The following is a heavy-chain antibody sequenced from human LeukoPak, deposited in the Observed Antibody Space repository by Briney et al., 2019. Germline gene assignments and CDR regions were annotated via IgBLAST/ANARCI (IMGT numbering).Heavy chain of an antibody. V-gene: IGHV1-18*01. D-gene: IGHD5-18*01. Sequence: ASVKVSCKTSGYTFTNYGFVWVRQAPVTGLEWLGWISASSGSSNYAQNVRDRVTLTTDASTSTAHMELRNLRSDDTAVYFCARSAYSFGYHYYDYWGQGTLVTVSS. CDR2: ISASSGSS. CDR1: GYTFTNYG. J-gene: IGHJ4*02. CDR3: ARSAYSFGYHYYDY.